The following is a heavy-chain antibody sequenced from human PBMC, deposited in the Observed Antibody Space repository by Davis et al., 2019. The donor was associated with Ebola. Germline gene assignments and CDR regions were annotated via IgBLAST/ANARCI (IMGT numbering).Heavy chain of an antibody. Sequence: GESLKISCSASGFTFSSYAMHWVRQAPGKGLEYVSAISSSGKTYYADSVKGRFTISRDNSQNNVYLQMTSLRVEDTAVYYCVKEGTTTIWVDSDNWGQGTLVTVAS. J-gene: IGHJ4*02. CDR3: VKEGTTTIWVDSDN. V-gene: IGHV3-64D*08. CDR2: ISSSGKT. CDR1: GFTFSSYA. D-gene: IGHD1-26*01.